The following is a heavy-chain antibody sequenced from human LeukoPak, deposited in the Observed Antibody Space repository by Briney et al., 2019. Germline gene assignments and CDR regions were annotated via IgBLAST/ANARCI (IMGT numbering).Heavy chain of an antibody. CDR2: ISAYNGNT. CDR3: ARDTPMLGLRFLEWFPGLFDP. D-gene: IGHD3-3*01. V-gene: IGHV1-18*01. Sequence: ASVKVSCKASGYTFTSYGISWVRQAPGQGLEWMGWISAYNGNTNYAQKLQGRVTMTTDTSTSTAYMELRSLRSDDTAVYYCARDTPMLGLRFLEWFPGLFDPWGQGTLVTVSS. CDR1: GYTFTSYG. J-gene: IGHJ5*02.